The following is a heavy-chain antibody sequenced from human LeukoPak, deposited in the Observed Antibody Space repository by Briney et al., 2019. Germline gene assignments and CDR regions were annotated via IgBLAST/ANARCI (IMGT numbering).Heavy chain of an antibody. V-gene: IGHV3-30*03. CDR3: ARDAIDSSGFDFDY. D-gene: IGHD3-22*01. CDR2: ISYDGSNK. CDR1: GFTFSSYG. J-gene: IGHJ4*02. Sequence: GGSLRLSCAASGFTFSSYGMHWVRQAPGKGLEWVAVISYDGSNKYYADSVKGRFTISRDNAKNSLYLQMNSLRAEDTAVYYCARDAIDSSGFDFDYWGQGTLVTVSS.